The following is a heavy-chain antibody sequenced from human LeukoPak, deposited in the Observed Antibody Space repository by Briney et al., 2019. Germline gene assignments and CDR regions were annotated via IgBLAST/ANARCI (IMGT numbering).Heavy chain of an antibody. Sequence: ASVKVSCKVSGYTLTELSMHWVRQAPGKGLEWMGGFDSEDGETIYAQKFQGRVTMTEDTSTDTAYMELSSLRSEDTAVYYCATTHRTLPDYYYYYGMDVWGQGTTVTVSS. D-gene: IGHD1-26*01. J-gene: IGHJ6*02. V-gene: IGHV1-24*01. CDR1: GYTLTELS. CDR2: FDSEDGET. CDR3: ATTHRTLPDYYYYYGMDV.